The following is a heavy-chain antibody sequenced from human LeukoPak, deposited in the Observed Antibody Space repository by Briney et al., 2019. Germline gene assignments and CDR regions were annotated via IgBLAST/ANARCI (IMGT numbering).Heavy chain of an antibody. J-gene: IGHJ5*02. CDR2: IYTSGST. Sequence: SETLSLTCTVSGGSISSYYWSWIRQPPGKGLEWIGYIYTSGSTNYNASFKSRVTISVDTSKNQFSLKLSSVTGAETAVYYCARTKRNYSSSLYRLGGFDPWGQGTLVTVSS. CDR1: GGSISSYY. V-gene: IGHV4-4*09. CDR3: ARTKRNYSSSLYRLGGFDP. D-gene: IGHD6-13*01.